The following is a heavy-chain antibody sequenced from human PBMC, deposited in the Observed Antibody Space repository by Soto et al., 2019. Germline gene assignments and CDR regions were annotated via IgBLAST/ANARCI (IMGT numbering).Heavy chain of an antibody. D-gene: IGHD3-10*01. CDR1: GYTFTSYD. J-gene: IGHJ4*02. Sequence: QVQLVQSGAEVKKPGASVKVSCKASGYTFTSYDINWVRQATGQGLVWMGWMNPNSGNTGYEQKFQGRVTITRNTSMSTAYMELSSLRSEDTAVYYCARGWFGELLPLDYCGQGTLVTVSS. V-gene: IGHV1-8*01. CDR2: MNPNSGNT. CDR3: ARGWFGELLPLDY.